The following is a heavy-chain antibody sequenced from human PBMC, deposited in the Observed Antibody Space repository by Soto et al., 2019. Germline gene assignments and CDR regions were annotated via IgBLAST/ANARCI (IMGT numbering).Heavy chain of an antibody. CDR1: GFSLSNARMG. CDR2: IFSNDEK. Sequence: SGRTLVNPTETLTLTCTVSGFSLSNARMGVSWIREPPGKALEWLAHIFSNDEKSYSTSLKSRLTISRDTSKSQVVLTMTNMDPVDTATYYCARILAVAGTGHNWFDPWGQGTLVTVSS. CDR3: ARILAVAGTGHNWFDP. V-gene: IGHV2-26*01. J-gene: IGHJ5*02. D-gene: IGHD6-19*01.